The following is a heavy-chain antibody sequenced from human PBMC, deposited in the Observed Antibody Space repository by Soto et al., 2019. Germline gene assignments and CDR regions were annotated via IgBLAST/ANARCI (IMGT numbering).Heavy chain of an antibody. Sequence: SETLSLTCTVSGDSVSRDGSYWNWIRQPPGKGLEWIGFLYHSGNTKYNPSLKSRATMSVDTSNNQFSLRLSSVTAADTAVYYCATLPPRIVVSLLPIPTWGQGILVTVSS. V-gene: IGHV4-61*08. J-gene: IGHJ5*02. D-gene: IGHD2-21*01. CDR2: LYHSGNT. CDR3: ATLPPRIVVSLLPIPT. CDR1: GDSVSRDGSY.